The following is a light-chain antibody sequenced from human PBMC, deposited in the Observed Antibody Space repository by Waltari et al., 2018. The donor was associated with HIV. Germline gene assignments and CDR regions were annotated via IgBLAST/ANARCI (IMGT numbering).Light chain of an antibody. CDR1: CLRTHF. CDR3: NARDSSGNPL. CDR2: GNN. V-gene: IGLV3-19*01. J-gene: IGLJ3*02. Sequence: SELTQDPAASVALGPTARSPCHVFCLRTHFPSWYQQKPGQAPKLIVYGNNKRPSGIPDRFSGSRSGNTASLTITGAQAEDEAAYYCNARDSSGNPLFGGGAKLTVL.